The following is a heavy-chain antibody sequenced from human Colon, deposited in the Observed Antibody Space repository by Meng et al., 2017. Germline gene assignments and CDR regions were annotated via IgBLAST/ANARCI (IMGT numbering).Heavy chain of an antibody. CDR1: GGSGSSGSHY. CDR2: IDYSRSI. D-gene: IGHD2-15*01. J-gene: IGHJ5*02. V-gene: IGHV4-61*01. Sequence: QVQLQESGPGLVRPSETLSLTCTVSGGSGSSGSHYWSWIRQPPGKGLEWIGYIDYSRSINYYPSLKSRVTMSVDTSKNQFSLKLTSVTAADTAVYYCARDKGIVAAGARWFDPWGQGTLVTVSS. CDR3: ARDKGIVAAGARWFDP.